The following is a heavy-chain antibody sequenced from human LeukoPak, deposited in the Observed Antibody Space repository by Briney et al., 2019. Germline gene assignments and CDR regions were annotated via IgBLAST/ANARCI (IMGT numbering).Heavy chain of an antibody. CDR2: INHSGST. J-gene: IGHJ4*02. Sequence: SETLSLTCAVYGGSFSGYYWSWIRQPPGKGLEWIGEINHSGSTNYNPSPKSRVTISVDTSKNQFSLKLSSVTAADTAVYYCARGAATGYYFDYWGQGTLVTVSS. V-gene: IGHV4-34*01. D-gene: IGHD6-25*01. CDR1: GGSFSGYY. CDR3: ARGAATGYYFDY.